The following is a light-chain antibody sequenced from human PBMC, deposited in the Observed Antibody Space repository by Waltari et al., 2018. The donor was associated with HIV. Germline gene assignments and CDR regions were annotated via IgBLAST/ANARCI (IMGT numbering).Light chain of an antibody. J-gene: IGLJ1*01. CDR1: SSNVGSDDL. CDR3: CSCPRSGIRYV. V-gene: IGLV2-23*02. CDR2: EVT. Sequence: QSALTQPASVSGSPGQSITISCTGTSSNVGSDDLVSWYQQHPGEAPKLFIYEVTKRPSGVSNRCSGSKSGNTASLTIAGLQDEDEADYYCCSCPRSGIRYVFGTGTKVTVL.